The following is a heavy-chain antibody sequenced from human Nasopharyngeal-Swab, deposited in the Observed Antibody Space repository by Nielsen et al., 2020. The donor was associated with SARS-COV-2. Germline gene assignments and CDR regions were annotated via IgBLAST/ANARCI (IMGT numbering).Heavy chain of an antibody. CDR1: GFTFSSYT. J-gene: IGHJ5*01. V-gene: IGHV3-21*06. Sequence: ETLSLTCAASGFTFSSYTMNWVRQAPGKGLEWVSFISPTSDYIYYAESVKGRFTISRDNAKNSLFLQMNSLRAEETAIYYCVRGSYGHYDSWGQGALITVSS. CDR3: VRGSYGHYDS. CDR2: ISPTSDYI. D-gene: IGHD4-17*01.